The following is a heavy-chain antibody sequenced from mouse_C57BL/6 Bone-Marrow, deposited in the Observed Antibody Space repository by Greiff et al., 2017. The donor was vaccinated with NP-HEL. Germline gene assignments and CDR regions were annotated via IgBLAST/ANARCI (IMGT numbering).Heavy chain of an antibody. CDR2: IDPANGNT. CDR1: GFNFKNTY. Sequence: VQLQQSVAELVRPGASVKLSCTASGFNFKNTYMHWVKQRPEQGLEWIGRIDPANGNTKYAPKFQGKATITADTSSTTAYLALSSLTSEDTAIDYCARSPVVASYYAMDYWGQGTSVTVSS. V-gene: IGHV14-3*01. CDR3: ARSPVVASYYAMDY. J-gene: IGHJ4*01. D-gene: IGHD1-1*01.